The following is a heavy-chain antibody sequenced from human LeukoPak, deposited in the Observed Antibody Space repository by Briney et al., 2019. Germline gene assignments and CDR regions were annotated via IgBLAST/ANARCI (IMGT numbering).Heavy chain of an antibody. V-gene: IGHV1-2*02. D-gene: IGHD4-11*01. CDR1: GYTFTGYY. J-gene: IGHJ6*03. CDR2: INPNSGGT. Sequence: ASVKVSCKASGYTFTGYYMHWVRQAPGQGLEWMGWINPNSGGTNYAQKFQGRVTMTRDTSISTAYMELRSLRSDDTAVYYCARVSSLQIYYYYMDVWGKGTTVTVSS. CDR3: ARVSSLQIYYYYMDV.